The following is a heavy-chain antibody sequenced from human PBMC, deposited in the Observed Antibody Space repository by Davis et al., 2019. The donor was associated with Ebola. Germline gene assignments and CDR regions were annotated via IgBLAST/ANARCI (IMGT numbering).Heavy chain of an antibody. V-gene: IGHV4-59*01. CDR1: GGSISSYY. CDR2: IYYSGST. Sequence: SETLSLTCTVSGGSISSYYWSWIRQPPGKGLEWIGYIYYSGSTNYNPSLKSRVTISVDTSKNQFSLKLGSVTAADTAVYYCARGSALAAAGTGFDYWGQGTLVTVSS. J-gene: IGHJ4*02. D-gene: IGHD6-13*01. CDR3: ARGSALAAAGTGFDY.